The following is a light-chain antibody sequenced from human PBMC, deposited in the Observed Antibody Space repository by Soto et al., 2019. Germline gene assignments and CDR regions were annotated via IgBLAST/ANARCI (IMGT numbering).Light chain of an antibody. CDR3: QQYNNWPPWT. V-gene: IGKV3-15*01. CDR2: GAS. Sequence: EIVMTQSPATLSVSPGERATLSCRASQSVSSNLAGYQQKPGQAPRLLIYGASTRATGIPARFSGSGSGTEFTLTISSLQSEDFAVYYCQQYNNWPPWTFGQRTKVEIK. J-gene: IGKJ1*01. CDR1: QSVSSN.